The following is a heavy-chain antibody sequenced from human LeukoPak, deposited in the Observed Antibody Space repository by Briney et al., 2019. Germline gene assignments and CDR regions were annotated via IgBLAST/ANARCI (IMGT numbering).Heavy chain of an antibody. D-gene: IGHD4-17*01. V-gene: IGHV4-59*01. J-gene: IGHJ4*02. Sequence: SETLSLTCTVSGGSISSYYWSWFRQPPGKGLEWIGYIYYSGSTNYNPSLKSRVTISVDTSKNQFSLKLSSVTAADTAVYYCARDYGDYGYYFDYWGQGTLVTVSS. CDR1: GGSISSYY. CDR2: IYYSGST. CDR3: ARDYGDYGYYFDY.